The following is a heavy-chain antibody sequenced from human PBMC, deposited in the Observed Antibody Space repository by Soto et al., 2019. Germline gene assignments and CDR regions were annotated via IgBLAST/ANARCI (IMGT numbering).Heavy chain of an antibody. V-gene: IGHV3-33*01. J-gene: IGHJ6*02. CDR1: GFTFSNNG. Sequence: QVQLVESGGGVVQPGRSLRLSCAASGFTFSNNGMHWVRQAPGKGLEWVAVIWYDGINKYYADSVKGRFIISRDNSKNTVYLQMNSLRDEDTAVYYCERDRVQMVDGLDVWGQGTTVTVSS. CDR2: IWYDGINK. CDR3: ERDRVQMVDGLDV. D-gene: IGHD2-15*01.